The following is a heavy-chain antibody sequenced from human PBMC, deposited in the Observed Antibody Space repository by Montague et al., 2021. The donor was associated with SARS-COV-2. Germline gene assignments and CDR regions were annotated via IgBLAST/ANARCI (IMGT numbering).Heavy chain of an antibody. Sequence: SETLSLTCAVTGGSISSSNWWSWVRQPPGKGLEWIGEIYHSGGTNYNPSLKSRVTISVDKSKNQFSLKLSSVTAADTAVYYCARMALASSSSDFDYWGQGDLLTL. J-gene: IGHJ4*02. D-gene: IGHD6-6*01. CDR2: IYHSGGT. CDR3: ARMALASSSSDFDY. CDR1: GGSISSSNW. V-gene: IGHV4-4*02.